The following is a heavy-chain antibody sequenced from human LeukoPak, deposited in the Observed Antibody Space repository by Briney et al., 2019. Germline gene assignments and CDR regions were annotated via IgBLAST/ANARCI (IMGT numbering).Heavy chain of an antibody. CDR1: GFTFSNSA. CDR2: IAYDGTNI. V-gene: IGHV3-30-3*01. D-gene: IGHD2-2*01. Sequence: GGSLRLSCAASGFTFSNSAMHWVRQAPGKGLEWVAVIAYDGTNIFYADSVKGRFTVSRDNAKNSLYLQMNSLRAEDTAVYYCAGDCSSTSCWAAFDIWGQGTMVTVSS. J-gene: IGHJ3*02. CDR3: AGDCSSTSCWAAFDI.